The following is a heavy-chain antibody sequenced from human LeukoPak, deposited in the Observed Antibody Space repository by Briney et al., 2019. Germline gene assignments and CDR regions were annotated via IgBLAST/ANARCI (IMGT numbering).Heavy chain of an antibody. CDR3: AHFGSAEYFQD. J-gene: IGHJ1*01. D-gene: IGHD3-10*01. CDR2: IKSKTDGGTT. CDR1: GFTFSNAW. Sequence: PGGSLRLSCAASGFTFSNAWMSWVRQAPGKGLEWVGRIKSKTDGGTTDYAAPVKGRFTISRDDSKNTLYLQLNSLKTEDTAVYYCAHFGSAEYFQDWGQGTLVTVSS. V-gene: IGHV3-15*01.